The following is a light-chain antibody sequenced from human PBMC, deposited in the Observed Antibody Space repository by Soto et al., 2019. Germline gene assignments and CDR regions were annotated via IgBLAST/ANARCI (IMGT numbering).Light chain of an antibody. V-gene: IGKV2-30*01. J-gene: IGKJ2*01. Sequence: VVMTQSPLSLAVTLGEPASVSCRSSKGLVDNDAYSYLSGVHQRPGQSPRRLFYRVSNRDPGVPDRFSGSGSGTDLTLTISRVEAEDVGVYYCVQGTHWPYTFGQGTRREI. CDR1: KGLVDNDAYSY. CDR3: VQGTHWPYT. CDR2: RVS.